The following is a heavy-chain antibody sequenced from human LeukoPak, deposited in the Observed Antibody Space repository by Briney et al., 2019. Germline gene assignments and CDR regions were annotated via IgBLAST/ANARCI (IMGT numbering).Heavy chain of an antibody. CDR3: ASAVRGSSVDY. CDR2: IESNGGDK. J-gene: IGHJ4*02. V-gene: IGHV3-7*01. CDR1: GFSFSIYW. Sequence: GGSLRLSCAASGFSFSIYWMSWIRQTPGKGLEYVANIESNGGDKYYVDSVKGRFTISRDNAKNSLYPQMNSLRAEDTAVYYCASAVRGSSVDYWGQGTLVTVSS.